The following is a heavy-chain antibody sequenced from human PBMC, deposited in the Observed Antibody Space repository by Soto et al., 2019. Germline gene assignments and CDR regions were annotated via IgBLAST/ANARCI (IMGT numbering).Heavy chain of an antibody. D-gene: IGHD2-2*02. CDR1: GVTFSSYS. CDR3: ARDPSFDCSTTSCYTWFDP. J-gene: IGHJ5*02. Sequence: SLRLSCAASGVTFSSYSMNWVRQAPGKGLEWVSSISSSSYIYYADSVKGRFTISRDNAKNSLYLQMNSLRAEDTAVYYCARDPSFDCSTTSCYTWFDPWGQGTLVTVSS. CDR2: ISSSSYI. V-gene: IGHV3-21*01.